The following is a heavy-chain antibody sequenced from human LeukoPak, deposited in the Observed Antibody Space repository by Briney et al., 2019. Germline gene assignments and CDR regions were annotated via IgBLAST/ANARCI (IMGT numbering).Heavy chain of an antibody. CDR3: ATRGVVITYYFDY. Sequence: GGSLRLSCAASGSTFSSYAMTWVRQAPRKGLEWVSGISGSGGSTYYADSVKGRFTISRDNSKNTLYLQMNSLRAEDTAVYYCATRGVVITYYFDYWGQGTLVTVSS. V-gene: IGHV3-23*01. CDR2: ISGSGGST. D-gene: IGHD3-3*01. CDR1: GSTFSSYA. J-gene: IGHJ4*02.